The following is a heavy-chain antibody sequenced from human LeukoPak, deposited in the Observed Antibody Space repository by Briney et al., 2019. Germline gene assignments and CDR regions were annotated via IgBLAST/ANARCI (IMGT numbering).Heavy chain of an antibody. Sequence: GGSLRLSCAASGFTFDDYGMSWVRQAPGKGLEWVSGINWNGGSTGYADSVKGRFTISRDNAKNSLYLQMNSLRAEDTALYYCARRDTVVVPAAIFGAFAIWGQGTMVTVSS. D-gene: IGHD2-2*02. CDR3: ARRDTVVVPAAIFGAFAI. CDR1: GFTFDDYG. CDR2: INWNGGST. J-gene: IGHJ3*02. V-gene: IGHV3-20*04.